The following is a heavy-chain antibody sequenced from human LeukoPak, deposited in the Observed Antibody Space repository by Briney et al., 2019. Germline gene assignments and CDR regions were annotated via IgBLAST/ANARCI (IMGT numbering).Heavy chain of an antibody. CDR2: ISSSSGYI. CDR1: GFTFSTYS. Sequence: GGSLRLFCAASGFTFSTYSMNRVRQAPGKGLEWVSSISSSSGYIYYADSVKGRFTISRDNAKNSLYLQMNSLRAEDTAVYYCARGNSVAGTDISYWGQGTLVTVSS. CDR3: ARGNSVAGTDISY. V-gene: IGHV3-21*01. J-gene: IGHJ4*02. D-gene: IGHD6-19*01.